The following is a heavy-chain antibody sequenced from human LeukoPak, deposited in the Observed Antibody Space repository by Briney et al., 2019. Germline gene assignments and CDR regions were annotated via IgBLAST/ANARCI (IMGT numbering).Heavy chain of an antibody. CDR3: ARDIYRHWLIQGGFFQN. CDR1: GFTFSSYG. V-gene: IGHV3-23*01. J-gene: IGHJ1*01. D-gene: IGHD6-19*01. Sequence: PGGTLRLSCAASGFTFSSYGMSWVRQAPGKGLEWVSAISGSGGSTYYADSVKGRFTISRDNSKNTLYLQMNSLRAEDTAVYYCARDIYRHWLIQGGFFQNWGQGTLVTVSS. CDR2: ISGSGGST.